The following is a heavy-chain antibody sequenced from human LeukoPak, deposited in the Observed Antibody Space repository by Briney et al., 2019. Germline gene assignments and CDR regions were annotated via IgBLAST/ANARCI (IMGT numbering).Heavy chain of an antibody. CDR1: GFTFSSYA. CDR2: ISYDGSNK. V-gene: IGHV3-30-3*01. D-gene: IGHD1-1*01. J-gene: IGHJ4*02. CDR3: ARGRGNDSGGSWVH. Sequence: RAGGSLRLSCAASGFTFSSYAMHWVRQAPGKGLEWVAVISYDGSNKYYADSVKGRFTISRDNSKNTLYLQMNSLRTEDTAVYYCARGRGNDSGGSWVHWGQGTLVTVSS.